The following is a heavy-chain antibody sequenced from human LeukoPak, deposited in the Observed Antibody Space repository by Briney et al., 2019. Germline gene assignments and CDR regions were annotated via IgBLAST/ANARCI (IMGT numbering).Heavy chain of an antibody. D-gene: IGHD6-19*01. CDR2: IRYDGSNK. CDR3: AKIERWLVHGFDL. Sequence: GGSLRLSCAASGFTFSSYGMHWVRQAPGKGLEWVAFIRYDGSNKYYADSVKGRFTISRDNSKNTLYLQMISPRDDDTAIYYCAKIERWLVHGFDLWGRGTLVTVSS. CDR1: GFTFSSYG. V-gene: IGHV3-30*02. J-gene: IGHJ2*01.